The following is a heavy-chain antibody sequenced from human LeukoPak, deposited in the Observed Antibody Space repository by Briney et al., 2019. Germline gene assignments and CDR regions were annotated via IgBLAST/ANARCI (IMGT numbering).Heavy chain of an antibody. V-gene: IGHV4-38-2*01. Sequence: TSETLSLTCAVSGYSISSGYYWGWIRPPPGKGLEWIGSIYHSGSTYYNPSLKSRVTISVDTSKNQFSLKLSSVTAADTAAYYCAGPYCSSTSCSKSRWFDPWGQGTLVTVSS. CDR1: GYSISSGYY. J-gene: IGHJ5*02. CDR2: IYHSGST. D-gene: IGHD2-2*01. CDR3: AGPYCSSTSCSKSRWFDP.